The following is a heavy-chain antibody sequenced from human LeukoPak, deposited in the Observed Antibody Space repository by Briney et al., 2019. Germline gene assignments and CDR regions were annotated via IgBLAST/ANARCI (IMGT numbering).Heavy chain of an antibody. CDR3: AREATYYDILTGYLNWFDP. CDR2: INSDGSST. Sequence: PGGPLRLSCAASGFTFSSYSMNWVRQAPGKGLEWVSRINSDGSSTSYADSVKGRFTISRDNAKNTLYLQMNSLRAEDTAVYYCAREATYYDILTGYLNWFDPWGQGTLVTVSS. D-gene: IGHD3-9*01. V-gene: IGHV3-74*01. J-gene: IGHJ5*02. CDR1: GFTFSSYS.